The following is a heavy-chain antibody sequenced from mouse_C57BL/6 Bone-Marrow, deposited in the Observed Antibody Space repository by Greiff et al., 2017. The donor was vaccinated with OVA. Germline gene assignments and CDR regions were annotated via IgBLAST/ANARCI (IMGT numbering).Heavy chain of an antibody. D-gene: IGHD2-4*01. Sequence: VQLQQSGAELVKPGASVKMSCKASGYTFTTSPIEWMKQNHGKSLEWIGIFHPYNDDTKYNEKFKGMATLTVEKSSSTVYWELSRLTSDDSAVYDCARDDDYGAMDNWGQGTSVTVSS. J-gene: IGHJ4*01. CDR1: GYTFTTSP. CDR2: FHPYNDDT. CDR3: ARDDDYGAMDN. V-gene: IGHV1-47*01.